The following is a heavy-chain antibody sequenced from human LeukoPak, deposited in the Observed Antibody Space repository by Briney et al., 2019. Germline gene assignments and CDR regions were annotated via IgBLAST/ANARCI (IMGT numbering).Heavy chain of an antibody. J-gene: IGHJ6*02. CDR2: ISSSGSSI. Sequence: SGGGLVKPGGSLRLSCAASGFTFSDYYMSWIRQAPGKGLEWVSYISSSGSSIYYADSVKGRFTISRDNAKNSLYLLMNSLRAEDTAVYYCARGTATGDYYYYGMDVWGQGTTVTVSS. V-gene: IGHV3-11*01. D-gene: IGHD7-27*01. CDR1: GFTFSDYY. CDR3: ARGTATGDYYYYGMDV.